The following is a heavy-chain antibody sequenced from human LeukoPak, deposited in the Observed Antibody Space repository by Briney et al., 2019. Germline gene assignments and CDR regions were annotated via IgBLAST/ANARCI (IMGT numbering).Heavy chain of an antibody. V-gene: IGHV1-8*01. Sequence: ASVKVSCKASGYTFTSYDINWVRQATGQGLEWMGWMNPNSGNTGYAQKFQGRVTMTRNTSISTAYMELSSLRSEDTAVYYCARDQYYDSSGYSLAGFEYWGQGTLVTVSS. CDR3: ARDQYYDSSGYSLAGFEY. D-gene: IGHD3-22*01. CDR1: GYTFTSYD. CDR2: MNPNSGNT. J-gene: IGHJ4*02.